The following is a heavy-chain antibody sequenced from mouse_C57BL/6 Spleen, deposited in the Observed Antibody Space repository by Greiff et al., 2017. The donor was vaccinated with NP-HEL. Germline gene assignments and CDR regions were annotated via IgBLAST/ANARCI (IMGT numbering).Heavy chain of an antibody. D-gene: IGHD2-1*01. J-gene: IGHJ2*01. V-gene: IGHV1-53*01. CDR2: INPSNGGT. CDR1: GYTFTSYW. CDR3: ARSGGYYGNYHYFDY. Sequence: QVQLQQPGTELVKPGASVKLSCKASGYTFTSYWMHWVKQRPGQGLEWIGNINPSNGGTNYNEKFKSKATLTVDKSSSTAYMQLSSLTSEDSAVYYCARSGGYYGNYHYFDYWGQGTTLTVSS.